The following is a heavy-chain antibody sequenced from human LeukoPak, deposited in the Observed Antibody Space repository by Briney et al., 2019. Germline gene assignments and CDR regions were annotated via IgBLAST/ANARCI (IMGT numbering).Heavy chain of an antibody. D-gene: IGHD3-10*01. V-gene: IGHV4-30-2*01. CDR1: GGSISSGGYS. J-gene: IGHJ5*02. CDR2: IYHSGST. CDR3: ARILLWFGENWFDP. Sequence: PSQTLSLTCAVSGGSISSGGYSWSWIRQPPGKGLEWIGYIYHSGSTYYNPSLKSRVTISVDRSKNQFSLKLSSVTAADTAVYYCARILLWFGENWFDPWGQGTLVTVSS.